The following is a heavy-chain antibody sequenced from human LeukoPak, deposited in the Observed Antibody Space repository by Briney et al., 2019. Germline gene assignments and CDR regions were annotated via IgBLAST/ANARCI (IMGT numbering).Heavy chain of an antibody. CDR2: IYYSGST. Sequence: PSETLSLTCTVSGGSISSGDYYWSWIRQPPGKGLEWIGYIYYSGSTYYNPSLKSRVTISVDTSKNQFSLKLSSVTAADTAVYYCAREVRYCSSTSCYFFDPWGQGTLVTVSS. CDR3: AREVRYCSSTSCYFFDP. V-gene: IGHV4-30-4*08. D-gene: IGHD2-2*01. J-gene: IGHJ5*02. CDR1: GGSISSGDYY.